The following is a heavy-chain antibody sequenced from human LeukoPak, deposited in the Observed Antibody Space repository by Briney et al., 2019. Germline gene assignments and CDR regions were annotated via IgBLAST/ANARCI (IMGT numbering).Heavy chain of an antibody. D-gene: IGHD6-13*01. CDR1: GGSISSYY. CDR2: IYYSGST. V-gene: IGHV4-59*08. CDR3: ARLVYSSSWYQGPYFDY. Sequence: PSETLFLTCTVSGGSISSYYWSWIRQPPGKGLEWIGYIYYSGSTNYNPSLKSRVTISVDTSKNQFSLKLSSVTAADTAVYYCARLVYSSSWYQGPYFDYWGQGTLVTVSS. J-gene: IGHJ4*02.